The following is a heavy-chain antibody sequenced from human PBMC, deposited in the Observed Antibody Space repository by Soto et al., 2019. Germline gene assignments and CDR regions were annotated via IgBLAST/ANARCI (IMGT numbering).Heavy chain of an antibody. CDR3: ARDFPVYYDSSGRLGGVDY. D-gene: IGHD3-22*01. J-gene: IGHJ4*02. CDR2: ISAYNGNT. Sequence: GASVKVSCKASGYTFTSYGISWVRQAPGQGLEWMGWISAYNGNTNYAQKLQGRVTMTTDTSTSTAYMELRSLRSDDTAVYYCARDFPVYYDSSGRLGGVDYWGQGTLVTVSS. V-gene: IGHV1-18*01. CDR1: GYTFTSYG.